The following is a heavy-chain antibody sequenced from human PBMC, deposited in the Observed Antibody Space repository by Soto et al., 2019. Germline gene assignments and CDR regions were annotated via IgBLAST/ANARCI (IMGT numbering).Heavy chain of an antibody. V-gene: IGHV4-31*03. J-gene: IGHJ5*02. CDR2: IHYGETD. CDR1: GGSMNRGGDY. CDR3: ARDKGGTVAGFNWFDP. Sequence: QVHLLESGPGVVKPSETLSLTCTVSGGSMNRGGDYWHWFRQPPGKGLEWIGNIHYGETDKYNPSLKTRLTVSADTSKNQFSLKLNSVTAADTAVYYCARDKGGTVAGFNWFDPWGHGTLVTVST. D-gene: IGHD6-19*01.